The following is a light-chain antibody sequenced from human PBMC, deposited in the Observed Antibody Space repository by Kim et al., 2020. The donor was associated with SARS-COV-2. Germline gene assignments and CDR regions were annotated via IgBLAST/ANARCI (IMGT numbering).Light chain of an antibody. CDR2: GAS. CDR3: QQYGGSPMT. Sequence: SPRERATLSCRASQIVSSSYLAWYQQKPGQAPRLLSYGASYRATGIPDRFSGSGSDTDFTLTISRLEPEDFAVYYCQQYGGSPMTFGQGTKVDIK. CDR1: QIVSSSY. J-gene: IGKJ1*01. V-gene: IGKV3-20*01.